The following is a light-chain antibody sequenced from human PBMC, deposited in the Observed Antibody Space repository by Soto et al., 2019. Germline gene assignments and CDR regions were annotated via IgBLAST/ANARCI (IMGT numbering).Light chain of an antibody. CDR3: LQDYNYPFT. CDR1: QGIRVD. J-gene: IGKJ3*01. Sequence: IQMTQSPSSLSASVGDTVTITCRASQGIRVDLGWYQQKPGKAPKLLIYAASTLQSGVPSRFSGSGSGTDFTLTISSLQPEDFATYYCLQDYNYPFTFGPGTKVDVK. V-gene: IGKV1-6*01. CDR2: AAS.